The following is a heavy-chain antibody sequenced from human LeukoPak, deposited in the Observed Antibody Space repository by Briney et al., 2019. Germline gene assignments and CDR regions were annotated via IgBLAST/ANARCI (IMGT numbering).Heavy chain of an antibody. Sequence: ASVKVSCKASGYTFTGYYMHWVRQAPGQGLEWMGWINPNSGGTNYAQKFQGRVTMTRDTSISTAYMELSRLRSDDTAVYYCARGRYSSRYYFDYWGQATLVTVSS. CDR3: ARGRYSSRYYFDY. J-gene: IGHJ4*02. CDR1: GYTFTGYY. CDR2: INPNSGGT. D-gene: IGHD6-13*01. V-gene: IGHV1-2*02.